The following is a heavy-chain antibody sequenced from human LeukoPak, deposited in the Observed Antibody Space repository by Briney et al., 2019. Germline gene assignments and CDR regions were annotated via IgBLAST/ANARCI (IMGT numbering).Heavy chain of an antibody. J-gene: IGHJ4*02. CDR1: GGSFSGYH. V-gene: IGHV4-34*01. Sequence: SSETLSLTCAVYGGSFSGYHWSWIRQPPGKGLEWIGEINHSGSTNYNPSLKSRVTISVDTSKNQFSLKLSSVTAADTAVYYCARGPRYFDWLLSHRFDYWGQGTLVTVSS. CDR2: INHSGST. D-gene: IGHD3-9*01. CDR3: ARGPRYFDWLLSHRFDY.